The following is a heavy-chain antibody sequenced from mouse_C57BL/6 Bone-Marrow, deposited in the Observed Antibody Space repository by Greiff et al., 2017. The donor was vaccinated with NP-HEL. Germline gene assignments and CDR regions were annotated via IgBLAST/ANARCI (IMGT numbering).Heavy chain of an antibody. CDR3: SYYRNLLYVGV. CDR1: GYTFTSYW. V-gene: IGHV1-5*01. J-gene: IGHJ1*03. D-gene: IGHD2-5*01. Sequence: VQLQQSGTVLARPGASVKMSCKTSGYTFTSYWMHWVKQRPGQGLEWIGAIYPGNSDTSYNQKFKGKAKLTAVTSASTAYMELSSLTNEDSAVYYCSYYRNLLYVGVWGTGTTVTVSS. CDR2: IYPGNSDT.